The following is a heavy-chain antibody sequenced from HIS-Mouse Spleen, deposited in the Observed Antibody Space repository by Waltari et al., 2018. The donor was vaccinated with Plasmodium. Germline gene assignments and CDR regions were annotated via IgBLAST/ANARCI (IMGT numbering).Heavy chain of an antibody. Sequence: QLQLQESGPGLVKPSETLSLTCTVSGGSISSSSYYWGWIRQPPGKGLEWIGSIYYSGSTYHNPPLKSRVTISVDTSKNQFSLKLSSVTAADTAVYYCARRGGSYYYFDYWGQGTLVTVSS. J-gene: IGHJ4*02. D-gene: IGHD1-26*01. V-gene: IGHV4-39*01. CDR1: GGSISSSSYY. CDR2: IYYSGST. CDR3: ARRGGSYYYFDY.